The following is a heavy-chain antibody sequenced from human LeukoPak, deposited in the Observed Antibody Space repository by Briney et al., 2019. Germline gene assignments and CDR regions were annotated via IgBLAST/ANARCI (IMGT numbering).Heavy chain of an antibody. J-gene: IGHJ4*02. CDR2: IIPIFGIA. D-gene: IGHD3-22*01. Sequence: SVKVSCKASGGTFSSYAISWVRQAPGQGLEWMGRIIPIFGIANYAQKFQGRVTITADKSTSTAYMELSSLRSEDTAVYYCAREAVDDSSGYYLYYFDYWGQGTLVTVSS. V-gene: IGHV1-69*04. CDR3: AREAVDDSSGYYLYYFDY. CDR1: GGTFSSYA.